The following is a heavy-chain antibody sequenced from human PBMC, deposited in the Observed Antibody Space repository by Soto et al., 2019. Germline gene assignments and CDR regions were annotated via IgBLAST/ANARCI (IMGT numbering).Heavy chain of an antibody. D-gene: IGHD2-15*01. J-gene: IGHJ6*03. V-gene: IGHV3-74*01. CDR1: GFTFSNYW. Sequence: EVQLVESGGGLVQPGGSLRLSCVASGFTFSNYWMYWVRQAPGEGLVWVSRINSDGSVSSYADSVKGRLTISRDNVKNTLYLQMDSLRAEDTAVYYCARGDWVGGTCYSLAGSFYYYMDVWGKGTTVTVFS. CDR2: INSDGSVS. CDR3: ARGDWVGGTCYSLAGSFYYYMDV.